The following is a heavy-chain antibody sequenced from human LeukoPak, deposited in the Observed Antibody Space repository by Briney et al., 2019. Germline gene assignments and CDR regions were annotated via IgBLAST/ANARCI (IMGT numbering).Heavy chain of an antibody. V-gene: IGHV4-34*01. D-gene: IGHD3-16*02. CDR3: ARGGYDYVWGSYRYYFDY. J-gene: IGHJ4*02. CDR1: GGSFSGYY. Sequence: PSETLSLTCAVYGGSFSGYYWSWIRQPPGKGLEWIGEINHSGSTNYNPSLKSRVTISVDTSKNQFSLKLSSVTAADTAVYYCARGGYDYVWGSYRYYFDYWGQGTLVTVSS. CDR2: INHSGST.